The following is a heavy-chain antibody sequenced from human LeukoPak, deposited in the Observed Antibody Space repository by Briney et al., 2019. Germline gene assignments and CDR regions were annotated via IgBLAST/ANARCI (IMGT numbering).Heavy chain of an antibody. CDR1: GFTFDDYA. V-gene: IGHV3-9*01. Sequence: PGGSLRLSCAASGFTFDDYAMHWVRQAPGKGLEWVSGISWNSGSIGYADSVKGRFTISRDNSKNTLYLQMNSLRAEDTAVYYCAKDRAVVVAATPFDYWGQGTLVTVSS. CDR3: AKDRAVVVAATPFDY. CDR2: ISWNSGSI. D-gene: IGHD2-15*01. J-gene: IGHJ4*02.